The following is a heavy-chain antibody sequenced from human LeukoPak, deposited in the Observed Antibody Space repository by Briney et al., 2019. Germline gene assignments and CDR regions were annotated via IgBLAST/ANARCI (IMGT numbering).Heavy chain of an antibody. D-gene: IGHD1-26*01. Sequence: PGRFLRLSCAASGFTFSSYGMHWVRQAPGKGLEWVAVIWYDGNNKYYADSVKGRFTTSRDNSQNTLYLQMNSLRVEDTAVYYCAKDTGLVGATRYYFDYWGQGTLVTVSS. CDR2: IWYDGNNK. J-gene: IGHJ4*02. V-gene: IGHV3-33*06. CDR3: AKDTGLVGATRYYFDY. CDR1: GFTFSSYG.